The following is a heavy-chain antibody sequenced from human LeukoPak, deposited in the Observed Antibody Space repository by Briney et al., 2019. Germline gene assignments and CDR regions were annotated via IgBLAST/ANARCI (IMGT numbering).Heavy chain of an antibody. D-gene: IGHD6-19*01. J-gene: IGHJ4*02. V-gene: IGHV3-74*01. CDR1: EFTFSSHW. Sequence: GGSLRLSCGASEFTFSSHWMYWVRRAPGEGLVWVSRISGDGSSTNYADSVKGRFAISRDNAKNTLYLQMNSLRAEDTAVYYCARGSNGWSGIDYWGQGTLVTVSS. CDR3: ARGSNGWSGIDY. CDR2: ISGDGSST.